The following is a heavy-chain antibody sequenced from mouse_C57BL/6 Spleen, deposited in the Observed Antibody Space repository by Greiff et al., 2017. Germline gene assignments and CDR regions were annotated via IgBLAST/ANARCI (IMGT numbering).Heavy chain of an antibody. V-gene: IGHV2-6-1*01. CDR1: GFSFTSYG. CDR3: ARHRDLYAMDY. CDR2: IWSDGST. D-gene: IGHD3-3*01. J-gene: IGHJ4*01. Sequence: QVQLKESGPGLVAPSQSLSITCTVSGFSFTSYGVHWVRQPPGKGLEWLVVIWSDGSTTYNSAPNSRLCISKDNAKNQVFLKMSSLQTDDTAMYYCARHRDLYAMDYWGQGTSVTVSS.